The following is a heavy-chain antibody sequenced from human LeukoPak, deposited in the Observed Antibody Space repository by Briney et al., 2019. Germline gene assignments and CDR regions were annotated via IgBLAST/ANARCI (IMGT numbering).Heavy chain of an antibody. Sequence: PGGSLRLSCAASGFTVSSNYMTWVRQAPGKGLDGVSVIYSGGGTYYADSVKGRLTISRDNSKNTLYLQMNSLRAEDTAVYYCARSRVSGSYGMDVWGQGTTVTVSS. D-gene: IGHD3-10*01. CDR2: IYSGGGT. J-gene: IGHJ6*02. CDR1: GFTVSSNY. V-gene: IGHV3-66*01. CDR3: ARSRVSGSYGMDV.